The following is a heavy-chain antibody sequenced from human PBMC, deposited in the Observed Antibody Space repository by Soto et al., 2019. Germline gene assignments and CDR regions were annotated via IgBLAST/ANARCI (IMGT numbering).Heavy chain of an antibody. CDR2: IYSGGST. CDR1: GFTVSSND. D-gene: IGHD4-17*01. V-gene: IGHV3-66*01. CDR3: ARDLIGFGKELRFIPPHY. J-gene: IGHJ4*02. Sequence: GGSLRVSCAASGFTVSSNDRSWVRQDPGKGLEWVSVIYSGGSTYYADSVKGRFTISRDNSKNTLYLQMNSLRAEDTAVYYCARDLIGFGKELRFIPPHYWGQGTLVTVSS.